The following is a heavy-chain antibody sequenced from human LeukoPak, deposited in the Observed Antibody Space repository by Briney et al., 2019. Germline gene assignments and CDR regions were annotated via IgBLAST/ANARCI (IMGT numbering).Heavy chain of an antibody. CDR2: IAGSGGSI. CDR3: ARVPYSSSWYVFDY. Sequence: SGGSLRLSCVVSGFTFSNYAMSWVRQAPGKGLEWVSVIAGSGGSIYYADSVKGRFTISRDNAKNSLYLQMNSLRAEDTAVYYCARVPYSSSWYVFDYWGQGTLVTVSS. D-gene: IGHD6-13*01. J-gene: IGHJ4*02. CDR1: GFTFSNYA. V-gene: IGHV3-23*01.